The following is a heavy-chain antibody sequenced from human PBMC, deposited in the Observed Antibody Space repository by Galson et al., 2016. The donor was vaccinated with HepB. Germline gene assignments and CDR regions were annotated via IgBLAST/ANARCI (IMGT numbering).Heavy chain of an antibody. Sequence: SLRLSCAASGFTFNDYYMSWFRQAPGEGLEWIAYISTTSNTIYYADSVKGRFTITRDNAKNSLYLQMNSLTVQDTALYYCARDLRGRRSNNWFDPWGQGTLVTVSS. V-gene: IGHV3-11*01. CDR1: GFTFNDYY. CDR2: ISTTSNTI. J-gene: IGHJ5*02. CDR3: ARDLRGRRSNNWFDP. D-gene: IGHD3-16*01.